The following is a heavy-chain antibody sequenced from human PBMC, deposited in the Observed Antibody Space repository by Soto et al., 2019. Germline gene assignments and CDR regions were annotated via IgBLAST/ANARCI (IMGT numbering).Heavy chain of an antibody. CDR1: GITFSNHA. J-gene: IGHJ4*02. CDR2: ISGSGTTT. V-gene: IGHV3-23*01. CDR3: WKEHGGGIATITSFFDA. Sequence: GGSLRLSCAASGITFSNHALSWVRQAPGKGLEWVSGISGSGTTTYYADSVKGRFTISRDNSKNTLSLQMNSLRADDTAVYYCWKEHGGGIATITSFFDAWGQGTPVTVAS. D-gene: IGHD5-12*01.